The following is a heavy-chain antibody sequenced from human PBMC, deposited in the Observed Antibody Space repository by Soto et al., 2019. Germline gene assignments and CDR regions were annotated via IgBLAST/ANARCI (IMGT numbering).Heavy chain of an antibody. Sequence: QVQLVESGGGVVQPGRSLRLSCAASGFTFSSYAMHWVRQAPGKGLEWVAVISYDGSNKYYADSVKGRFTISRDNSKNTLYLQMNSLRPEDTAVYYCASTPVGLLSGPDYWGQGTLVTVSS. CDR3: ASTPVGLLSGPDY. J-gene: IGHJ4*02. CDR1: GFTFSSYA. D-gene: IGHD5-18*01. CDR2: ISYDGSNK. V-gene: IGHV3-30-3*01.